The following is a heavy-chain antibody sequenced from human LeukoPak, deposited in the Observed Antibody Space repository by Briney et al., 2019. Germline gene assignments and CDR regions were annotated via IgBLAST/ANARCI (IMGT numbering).Heavy chain of an antibody. CDR1: GFTFSSYW. D-gene: IGHD3-10*01. CDR2: IKQDGSEK. J-gene: IGHJ4*02. V-gene: IGHV3-7*01. Sequence: GGSLRLSCAASGFTFSSYWMSWVRQAPGKGLEWVANIKQDGSEKYYVDSVKGRFTISRDNAKNSLYLQMNSLRAEDTAVCYCARDRLGWFGELYPRWGQGTLVTVSS. CDR3: ARDRLGWFGELYPR.